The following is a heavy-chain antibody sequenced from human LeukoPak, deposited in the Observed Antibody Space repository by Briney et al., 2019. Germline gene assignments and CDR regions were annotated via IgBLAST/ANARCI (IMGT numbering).Heavy chain of an antibody. Sequence: GGSLRLSCAASGFTFSSYWMHWVRQAPGKGLVWVSRINSDGSSTSYADSVKGRFTISRDNAKNSLYLQMNSLRAEDTAVYYCARADGIDYFDYWGQGTLVTVSS. J-gene: IGHJ4*02. V-gene: IGHV3-74*01. CDR2: INSDGSST. CDR3: ARADGIDYFDY. CDR1: GFTFSSYW.